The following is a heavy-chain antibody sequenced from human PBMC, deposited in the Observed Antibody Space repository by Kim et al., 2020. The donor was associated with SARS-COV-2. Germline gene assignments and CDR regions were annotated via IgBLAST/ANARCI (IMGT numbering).Heavy chain of an antibody. Sequence: GGSLRLSCVASGFTFDDYAMNWVRQVPGKVLEWDSGINWNVGSTGYADSVKGRFTISRDNAQTSLYLQLNSLRAEDTAIYHCTRSPLLYDTTGYSDYWGQGTLVTVSS. CDR1: GFTFDDYA. CDR3: TRSPLLYDTTGYSDY. J-gene: IGHJ4*02. CDR2: INWNVGST. V-gene: IGHV3-20*01. D-gene: IGHD3-22*01.